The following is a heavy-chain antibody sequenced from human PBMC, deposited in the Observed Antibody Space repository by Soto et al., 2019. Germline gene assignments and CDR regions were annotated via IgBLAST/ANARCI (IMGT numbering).Heavy chain of an antibody. D-gene: IGHD6-19*01. Sequence: PGGSLRLSCAASGFTFSSYSMNWVRQAPGKGLEWVSSISSSSSYIYYADSVKGRFTISRDNAKNSLYLQMNSLRAEDTAVYYCARLKSVDGIKDYYYYYGMDVWGQGTTVTVSS. V-gene: IGHV3-21*01. CDR2: ISSSSSYI. J-gene: IGHJ6*02. CDR1: GFTFSSYS. CDR3: ARLKSVDGIKDYYYYYGMDV.